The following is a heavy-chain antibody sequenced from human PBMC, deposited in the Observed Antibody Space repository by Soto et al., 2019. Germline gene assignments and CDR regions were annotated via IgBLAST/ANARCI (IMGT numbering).Heavy chain of an antibody. J-gene: IGHJ4*02. Sequence: GVLRLSCAASGFTFSDYYMSWIRQAPGKGLEWVSYISSSSGYTNYADSVKGRFTISRDNAKNSLYLQMSSLRAEDTAVYYCAKEYGSLDYWGQGTLVTVSS. CDR1: GFTFSDYY. D-gene: IGHD2-15*01. V-gene: IGHV3-11*06. CDR3: AKEYGSLDY. CDR2: ISSSSGYT.